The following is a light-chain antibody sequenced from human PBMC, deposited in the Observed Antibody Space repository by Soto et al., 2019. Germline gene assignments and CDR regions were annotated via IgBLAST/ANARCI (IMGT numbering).Light chain of an antibody. CDR1: QSVLYSSTNKNY. V-gene: IGKV4-1*01. Sequence: DIVMTQSPDSLAVSLGERATINCKSSQSVLYSSTNKNYLAWYQQTPGQPPKLLIYWASTRESGVPDRFSGSGSGTDFTLTISSLQAEDVAVYYCQQYYSTPLTFGGGTKVDIK. CDR2: WAS. CDR3: QQYYSTPLT. J-gene: IGKJ4*01.